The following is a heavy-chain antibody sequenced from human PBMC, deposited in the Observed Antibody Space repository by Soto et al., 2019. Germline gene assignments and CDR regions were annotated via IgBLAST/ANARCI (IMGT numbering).Heavy chain of an antibody. V-gene: IGHV3-30-3*01. D-gene: IGHD6-13*01. CDR1: GFTFSSYA. J-gene: IGHJ4*02. Sequence: TGGSLRLSCAASGFTFSSYAMHWVRQAPGKGLEWVAVISYDGSNKYYADSVKGRFTISRDNSKNTLYLQMNSLRAEDTAVYYCARVSAATGSWSSPFDYWGQGTLVTVSS. CDR3: ARVSAATGSWSSPFDY. CDR2: ISYDGSNK.